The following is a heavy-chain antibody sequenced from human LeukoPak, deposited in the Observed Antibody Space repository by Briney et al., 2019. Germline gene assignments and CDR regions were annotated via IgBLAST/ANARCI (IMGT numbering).Heavy chain of an antibody. CDR2: MNPNRGNK. J-gene: IGHJ6*03. CDR3: ARVGVYSSSWYGIYYYYYYMDV. D-gene: IGHD6-13*01. CDR1: GYTLTSYD. Sequence: AAVKVSCKASGYTLTSYDINWVRQATGQGLEWMGWMNPNRGNKGYAQKFQGRVTINRNTSISTAYMELSTLRSEDTAVYYCARVGVYSSSWYGIYYYYYYMDVWGKGTTVTVSS. V-gene: IGHV1-8*03.